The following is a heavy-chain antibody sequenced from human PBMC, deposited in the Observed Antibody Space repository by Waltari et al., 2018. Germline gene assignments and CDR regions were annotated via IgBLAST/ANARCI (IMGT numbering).Heavy chain of an antibody. V-gene: IGHV3-21*01. CDR2: ISSSSSYI. D-gene: IGHD1-26*01. J-gene: IGHJ6*02. CDR1: GFTFSSYS. Sequence: EVQLVESGGGLVKPGGSLRLSCAASGFTFSSYSMNWVRQAPGKGLEWVSSISSSSSYIYYADSVKGRFTISRDNAKNSLYLQMNSLRAEDTAVYYCATALNWELQDVYYYGMDVWGQGTTVTVSS. CDR3: ATALNWELQDVYYYGMDV.